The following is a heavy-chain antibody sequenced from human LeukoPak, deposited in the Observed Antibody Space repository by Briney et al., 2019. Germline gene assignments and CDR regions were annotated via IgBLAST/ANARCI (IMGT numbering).Heavy chain of an antibody. Sequence: ASVKVSCKASGYTFTSYDINWVRQATGQGLEWMGWMNPNSGNTGYAQKFQGRVTMTRNKATATGYMELSSLRSEDTAIYYCATAADDWNYRDYWGQGTPVTVSS. CDR3: ATAADDWNYRDY. CDR1: GYTFTSYD. V-gene: IGHV1-8*02. J-gene: IGHJ4*02. CDR2: MNPNSGNT. D-gene: IGHD1-7*01.